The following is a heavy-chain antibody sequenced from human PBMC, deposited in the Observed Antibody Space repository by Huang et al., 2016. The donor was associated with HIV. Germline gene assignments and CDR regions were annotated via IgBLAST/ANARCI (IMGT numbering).Heavy chain of an antibody. CDR1: GFIFSNFG. D-gene: IGHD2-15*01. J-gene: IGHJ5*02. CDR3: AKESRWFSDFDQ. CDR2: ISYDGRSD. V-gene: IGHV3-30*18. Sequence: QVQLVESGGGVVQPGTSLRLSCAASGFIFSNFGMHWVRQAPGKGLEWVEVISYDGRSDRYSDSVKGRFTISRDNDKNTLSLEMNRLRHDDTAVYYCAKESRWFSDFDQWGQGTLVTVSS.